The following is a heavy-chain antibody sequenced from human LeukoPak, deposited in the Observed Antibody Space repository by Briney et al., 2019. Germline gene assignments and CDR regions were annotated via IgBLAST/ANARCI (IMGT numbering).Heavy chain of an antibody. V-gene: IGHV1-69*13. D-gene: IGHD2-2*01. CDR2: IIPIFGTA. CDR3: ARDQSIVVVPAATHYYYYYGMDV. Sequence: SMKVSCKASGGTFSSYAISWVRQAPGQGLEWMGGIIPIFGTANYAQKFQGRVAITADESTSTAYMELSSLRSEDTAVYYCARDQSIVVVPAATHYYYYYGMDVWGQGTTVTVSS. J-gene: IGHJ6*02. CDR1: GGTFSSYA.